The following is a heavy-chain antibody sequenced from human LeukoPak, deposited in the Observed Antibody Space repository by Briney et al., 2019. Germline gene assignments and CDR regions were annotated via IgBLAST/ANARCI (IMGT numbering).Heavy chain of an antibody. CDR2: TKYGAST. V-gene: IGHV4-39*07. J-gene: IGHJ3*02. D-gene: IGHD3-9*01. Sequence: SETLSLTCTVSGGSISSSINYWAWIRQPPGKGLEWIATTKYGASTFYNPSLKSRVTISVDTSKNQFSLKLSSVTAADTAVYYCARGHPLGGLRYFDWLLHTDAFDIWGQGTMVTVSS. CDR3: ARGHPLGGLRYFDWLLHTDAFDI. CDR1: GGSISSSINY.